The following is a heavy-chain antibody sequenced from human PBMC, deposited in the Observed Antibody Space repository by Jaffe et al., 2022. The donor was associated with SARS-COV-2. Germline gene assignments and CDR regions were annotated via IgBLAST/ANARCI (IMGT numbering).Heavy chain of an antibody. CDR3: ARGVMDETTDGPDLFAYYYYMDV. D-gene: IGHD2-21*01. CDR2: SSLSGTT. V-gene: IGHV4-34*01. CDR1: GGSFSDYY. J-gene: IGHJ6*03. Sequence: QVELQQWGAGLLKPSETLFLTCAVSGGSFSDYYWSWIRQPPGKGLEWIGQSSLSGTTNYTPSLKSRVTISVDTSKNQFSLKLNSVTVADTAVYYCARGVMDETTDGPDLFAYYYYMDVWGKGTTVTVSS.